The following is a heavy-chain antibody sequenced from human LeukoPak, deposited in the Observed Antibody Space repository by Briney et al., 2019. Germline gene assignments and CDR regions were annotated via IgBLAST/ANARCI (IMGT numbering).Heavy chain of an antibody. CDR3: AKALGSSGYYFFDY. V-gene: IGHV3-23*01. J-gene: IGHJ4*02. CDR1: GFTFSSYA. D-gene: IGHD3-22*01. Sequence: GGSLRLSCAASGFTFSSYAMSWVRQAPGRGLEWVSAISGSGGSTYYADSVKGRFTISRDNSKNTRYLQMNSLRAEDTAVYYCAKALGSSGYYFFDYWGQGTLVAVSS. CDR2: ISGSGGST.